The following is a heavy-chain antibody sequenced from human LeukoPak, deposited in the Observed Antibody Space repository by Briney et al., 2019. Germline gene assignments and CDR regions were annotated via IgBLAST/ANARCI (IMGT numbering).Heavy chain of an antibody. V-gene: IGHV1-24*01. J-gene: IGHJ4*02. CDR2: FDPEDGET. Sequence: ASVTDSCLFSGYTLIELSMHWVGQAPGKGLDGMGGFDPEDGETIYAQKFQGRVTMTEDTSTDTAYMELSSLRSEDTAVYYCATEGAVAGPFDYWGQGTLVTVSS. CDR1: GYTLIELS. D-gene: IGHD6-19*01. CDR3: ATEGAVAGPFDY.